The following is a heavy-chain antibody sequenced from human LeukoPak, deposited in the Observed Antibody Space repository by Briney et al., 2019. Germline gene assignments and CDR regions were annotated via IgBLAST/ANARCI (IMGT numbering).Heavy chain of an antibody. D-gene: IGHD3-9*01. CDR2: ISSSSSTI. Sequence: PRGSLRPSCAPSGFTFSSYSMNWVRQAPGRGLEWVSYISSSSSTIYYADSVKGRFTISRDNAKNSLYLQMNSLRDEDTAVYYCARDRGYDILTGTLDYCGQGTLVTDSS. CDR3: ARDRGYDILTGTLDY. V-gene: IGHV3-48*02. CDR1: GFTFSSYS. J-gene: IGHJ4*02.